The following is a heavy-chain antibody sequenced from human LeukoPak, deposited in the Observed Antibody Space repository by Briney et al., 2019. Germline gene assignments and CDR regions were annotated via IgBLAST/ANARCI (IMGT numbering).Heavy chain of an antibody. V-gene: IGHV3-48*03. CDR2: ISSSGNTI. Sequence: PGGSLRLSCAASELTFSSYDMHWVRKAPGKGLVWVSYISSSGNTIYYADSVKGRFTISRDNAENSVHLQMNSLGAEDTAVYYCARDPAYFGSNSWYRGFDYWGQGTLVTVSS. D-gene: IGHD6-13*01. J-gene: IGHJ4*02. CDR3: ARDPAYFGSNSWYRGFDY. CDR1: ELTFSSYD.